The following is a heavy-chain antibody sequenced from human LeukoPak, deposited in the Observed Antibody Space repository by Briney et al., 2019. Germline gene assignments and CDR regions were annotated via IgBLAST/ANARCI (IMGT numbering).Heavy chain of an antibody. CDR2: IYHTGST. V-gene: IGHV4-59*02. J-gene: IGHJ4*02. Sequence: SETLSLTCTIPGGSVSDYYWSWIRQSPGKGLEWIGYIYHTGSTSYSPSLKSRVTISADTSQNQFSLKLSSVTAADTAVYYCASRKLGNDYWGQGTLVTVSS. CDR3: ASRKLGNDY. CDR1: GGSVSDYY. D-gene: IGHD7-27*01.